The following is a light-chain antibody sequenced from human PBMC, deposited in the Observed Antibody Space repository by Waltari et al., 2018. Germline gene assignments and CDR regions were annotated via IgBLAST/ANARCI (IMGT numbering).Light chain of an antibody. CDR3: SSYTSSSTLNV. CDR1: SSDVGGYNY. Sequence: QSALTQPASVSGSPGQSITISCPGTSSDVGGYNYASWYQQHPGKAPKLMIYEVSNRPSGVSNRFSGSKSGNTASLTISGLQAEDEADYYCSSYTSSSTLNVFGTGTKVTVL. CDR2: EVS. J-gene: IGLJ1*01. V-gene: IGLV2-14*01.